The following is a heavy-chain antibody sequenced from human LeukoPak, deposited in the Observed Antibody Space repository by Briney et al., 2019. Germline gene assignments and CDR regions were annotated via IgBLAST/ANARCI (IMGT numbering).Heavy chain of an antibody. D-gene: IGHD3-9*01. J-gene: IGHJ4*02. CDR2: IYYSGST. Sequence: PSETLSLTCTVSGGSISSSSYDWGWSRQPRGKGLEGIGSIYYSGSTYYNPSLKSRLTISVDTSKNPFSLKLSSVTAAATAVYYCARYMWYDILTGHYWISGGQGTLATVSS. V-gene: IGHV4-39*01. CDR3: ARYMWYDILTGHYWIS. CDR1: GGSISSSSYD.